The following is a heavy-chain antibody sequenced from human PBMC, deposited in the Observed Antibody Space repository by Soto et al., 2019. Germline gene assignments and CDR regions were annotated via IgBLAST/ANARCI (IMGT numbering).Heavy chain of an antibody. CDR3: ARGSAYADFDY. J-gene: IGHJ4*02. V-gene: IGHV3-21*01. CDR2: ISRSSTYT. Sequence: WGVLRDPCSAAWVNILSLNKNRVRQAPGKGLEWVSSISRSSTYTYNADSVKGRFTISRDDAKNSLYLQMNSLRAEDTAVYYCARGSAYADFDYWGQGTLVTVSP. CDR1: WVNILSLN. D-gene: IGHD4-17*01.